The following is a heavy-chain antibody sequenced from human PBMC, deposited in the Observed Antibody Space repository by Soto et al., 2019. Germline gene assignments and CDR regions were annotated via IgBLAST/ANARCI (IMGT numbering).Heavy chain of an antibody. CDR3: ARDLVAVAGRYYYYGMDV. J-gene: IGHJ6*02. CDR2: INPSGGGT. Sequence: GASVKVSCKASGYTFTSYYMHWVRQAPGQGLEWMGIINPSGGGTSYAQKFQGRVTMTRDTSTSTVYMELSSLRSEDTAVYYCARDLVAVAGRYYYYGMDVWGQGTTVTVSS. D-gene: IGHD6-19*01. V-gene: IGHV1-46*01. CDR1: GYTFTSYY.